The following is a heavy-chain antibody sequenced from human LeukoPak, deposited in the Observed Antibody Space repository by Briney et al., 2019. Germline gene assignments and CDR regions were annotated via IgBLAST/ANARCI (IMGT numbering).Heavy chain of an antibody. CDR3: ATAYGSGSYFDY. J-gene: IGHJ4*02. V-gene: IGHV3-9*01. Sequence: PTGGSLRLSCAASGFTFDDYAMHWVRQAPGKGLEWVSGISWNSGSIGYADSVKGRFTISRDNAKNSLYLQMNSLRAEDTALYYCATAYGSGSYFDYWGQGTLVTVSS. D-gene: IGHD3-10*01. CDR1: GFTFDDYA. CDR2: ISWNSGSI.